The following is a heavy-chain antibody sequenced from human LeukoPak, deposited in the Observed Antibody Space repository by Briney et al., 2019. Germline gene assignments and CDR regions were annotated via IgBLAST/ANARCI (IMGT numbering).Heavy chain of an antibody. CDR3: ARGYCSGGSCYLDY. CDR1: GFTFSSYG. Sequence: GRSLRLSCAASGFTFSSYGMHWVRQAPGKGLEWVAVISYDGSNKYYADSVKGRFTTSRDNSKNTLYLQMNSLRAEDTAVYYCARGYCSGGSCYLDYWGQGTLVTVSS. CDR2: ISYDGSNK. V-gene: IGHV3-30*03. D-gene: IGHD2-15*01. J-gene: IGHJ4*02.